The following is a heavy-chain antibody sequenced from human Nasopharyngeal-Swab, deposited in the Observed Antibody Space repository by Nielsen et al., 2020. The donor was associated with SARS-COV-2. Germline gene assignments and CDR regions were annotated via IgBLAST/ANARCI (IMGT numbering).Heavy chain of an antibody. J-gene: IGHJ5*02. CDR3: AREAHDYSNYRRGTEWFDP. V-gene: IGHV3-74*01. Sequence: GSLKISCAASGFTFSSYWMHWVRQAPGKGLVWVSRIDTVGSSTIYADSVKGRFTISRDNAQNTLYLQMNSLTAEDAAVYYCAREAHDYSNYRRGTEWFDPWGQGTLVTVSS. D-gene: IGHD4-11*01. CDR2: IDTVGSST. CDR1: GFTFSSYW.